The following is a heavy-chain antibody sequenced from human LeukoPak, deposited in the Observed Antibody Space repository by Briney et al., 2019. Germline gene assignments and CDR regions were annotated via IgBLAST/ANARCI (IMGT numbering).Heavy chain of an antibody. CDR2: INPSGGST. Sequence: GASVKVSCRASGYTFTSYGISWVRQAPGQGLEWMGIINPSGGSTSYAQKFQGRVTMTRDTSTSTVYMELSSLRSEDTAVYYCARQTFGALYFDSWGQGTLVIVSS. J-gene: IGHJ4*02. CDR3: ARQTFGALYFDS. V-gene: IGHV1-46*01. CDR1: GYTFTSYG. D-gene: IGHD3-10*01.